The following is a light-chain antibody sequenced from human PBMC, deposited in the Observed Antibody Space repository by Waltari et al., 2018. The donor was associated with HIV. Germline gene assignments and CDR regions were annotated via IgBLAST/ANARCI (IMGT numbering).Light chain of an antibody. Sequence: QSALTQPPSASGSPGQSVTVPCTGTSSDLGYFNYFSWYQQHPGKAPKLLIYDVNKRPSGVPDRFSASKSGATASLTVSGLLAEDEADYYCAAYAGNNIVIFGGGTKVTV. CDR2: DVN. CDR1: SSDLGYFNY. CDR3: AAYAGNNIVI. J-gene: IGLJ2*01. V-gene: IGLV2-8*01.